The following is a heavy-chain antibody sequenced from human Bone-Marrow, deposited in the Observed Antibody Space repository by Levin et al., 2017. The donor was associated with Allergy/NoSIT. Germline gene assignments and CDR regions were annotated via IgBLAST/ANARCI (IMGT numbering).Heavy chain of an antibody. D-gene: IGHD3-16*02. J-gene: IGHJ4*02. CDR2: IWYDGSNK. V-gene: IGHV3-33*01. CDR3: ARDDRYGKPFDY. CDR1: GFTFSNYG. Sequence: GESLKISCAASGFTFSNYGMHWVRQAPGKGLELVAVIWYDGSNKYYADSVKGRFTISRDNSKNTLYLQMNSLRAEDSAVYYCARDDRYGKPFDYWGQGTLVTVSS.